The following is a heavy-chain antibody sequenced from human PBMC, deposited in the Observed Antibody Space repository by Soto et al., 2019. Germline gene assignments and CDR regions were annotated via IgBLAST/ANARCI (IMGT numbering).Heavy chain of an antibody. CDR1: GFTFRSYS. V-gene: IGHV3-21*01. CDR2: ISTTSTYI. Sequence: EVQLVESGGGLVKPGGSLRLSCEASGFTFRSYSMNWVRQAPGKGLEWVSSISTTSTYIYYGDSVKGRFTISRDNAKNALFLEMNSLRAEDTAMYYCAREGDDYGDYKRALDIWGQGTTVTVSS. J-gene: IGHJ3*02. D-gene: IGHD4-17*01. CDR3: AREGDDYGDYKRALDI.